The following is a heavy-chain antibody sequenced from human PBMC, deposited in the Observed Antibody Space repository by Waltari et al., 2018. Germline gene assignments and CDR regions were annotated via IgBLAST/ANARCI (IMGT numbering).Heavy chain of an antibody. CDR3: ARLLRYCSGGSCYTRDAFDI. CDR1: GGSFSGYY. Sequence: QVQLQQWGAGLLKPSETLSLTCAVYGGSFSGYYWSWIRQPPGKGLEWIGEINHSGRTNYNPDLKSRCTISVDTSKNQFSLKLSSVTAADTAVYYWARLLRYCSGGSCYTRDAFDIWGQGTMVTVSS. V-gene: IGHV4-34*01. CDR2: INHSGRT. D-gene: IGHD2-15*01. J-gene: IGHJ3*02.